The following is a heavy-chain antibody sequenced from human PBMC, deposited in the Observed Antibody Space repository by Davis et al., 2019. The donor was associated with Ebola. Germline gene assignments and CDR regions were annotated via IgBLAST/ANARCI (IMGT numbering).Heavy chain of an antibody. CDR3: TRGNWNYPN. CDR2: LSFDGNDK. J-gene: IGHJ4*02. Sequence: GESLKISCAASGLTFDTYAMNWVRQAPGKGLEWVAVLSFDGNDKYYTDSVKGRFTISRDNGGNTLFLQMNSLRADDSAMYYCTRGNWNYPNWGQGTLVTVSS. D-gene: IGHD1-7*01. CDR1: GLTFDTYA. V-gene: IGHV3-30*04.